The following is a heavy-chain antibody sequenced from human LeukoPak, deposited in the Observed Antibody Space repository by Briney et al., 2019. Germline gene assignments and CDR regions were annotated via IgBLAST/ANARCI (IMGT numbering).Heavy chain of an antibody. D-gene: IGHD3-9*01. J-gene: IGHJ6*04. CDR2: IIPIFGTA. CDR3: ARLLRYFDWAHGMDV. Sequence: GASVKVSCKASGGTFSSYAISWVRQAPGQGLEWMGGIIPIFGTANYAQKYQGRVTITADESTSTAYMELSSLRSEDTAVYYCARLLRYFDWAHGMDVWGKGTTVTVSS. CDR1: GGTFSSYA. V-gene: IGHV1-69*01.